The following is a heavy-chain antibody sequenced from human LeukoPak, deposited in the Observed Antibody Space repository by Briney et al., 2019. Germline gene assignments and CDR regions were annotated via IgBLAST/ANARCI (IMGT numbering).Heavy chain of an antibody. Sequence: GGSLRLSCAASGFTFSSYSMNWVRQAPGKGLEWVSSISGTSSYIYYADSVKGRFTISRDNANNSLYLQMNSLRAEDTAVYYCAREARRTTHYFDYWGQGALVTVSS. CDR3: AREARRTTHYFDY. CDR1: GFTFSSYS. CDR2: ISGTSSYI. D-gene: IGHD1-7*01. V-gene: IGHV3-21*01. J-gene: IGHJ4*02.